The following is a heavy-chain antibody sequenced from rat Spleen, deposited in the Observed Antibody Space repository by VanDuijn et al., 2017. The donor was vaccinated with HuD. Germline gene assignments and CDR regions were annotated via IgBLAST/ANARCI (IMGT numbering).Heavy chain of an antibody. CDR3: ARQDYGYVWYFDF. CDR2: ISPSGDNT. D-gene: IGHD1-7*01. Sequence: EVQLVESGGGLVQPGWSLKLSCAASGFSFENYGMHWIRQAPTKGLEWVTYISPSGDNTFYRDSVKGRFSISRDNAKSILYLQMDSLRSEDTATYYCARQDYGYVWYFDFWGPGTMVTVSS. CDR1: GFSFENYG. J-gene: IGHJ1*01. V-gene: IGHV5-19*01.